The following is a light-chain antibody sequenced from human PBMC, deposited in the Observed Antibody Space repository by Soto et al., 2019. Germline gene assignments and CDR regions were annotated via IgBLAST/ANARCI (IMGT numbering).Light chain of an antibody. CDR1: SSNIGSNP. V-gene: IGLV1-44*01. CDR2: STN. Sequence: QSVLTQPPSASGTPGQRITISCSGTSSNIGSNPINWYHQLPGTAPKLLIYSTNQRPSGVPDRFSGSKSGTSASLAISGLESEDEADYYCATGDDSLNGWVFGGGTKLTVL. CDR3: ATGDDSLNGWV. J-gene: IGLJ3*02.